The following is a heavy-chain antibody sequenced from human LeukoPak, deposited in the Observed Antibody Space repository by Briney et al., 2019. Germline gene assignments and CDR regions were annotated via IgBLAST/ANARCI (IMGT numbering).Heavy chain of an antibody. V-gene: IGHV4-4*07. CDR1: GGSISSYY. CDR3: GRGRFKDYYDSSGYYYNNWFDP. Sequence: SETLSLTCTVSGGSISSYYWSWIRQPAGKGLEWIGRIYTSGSTNYNPSLKSRVTMSVDTSKNQFSLKLSSVTAADTAVYYCGRGRFKDYYDSSGYYYNNWFDPWGQGTLVTVSS. D-gene: IGHD3-22*01. CDR2: IYTSGST. J-gene: IGHJ5*02.